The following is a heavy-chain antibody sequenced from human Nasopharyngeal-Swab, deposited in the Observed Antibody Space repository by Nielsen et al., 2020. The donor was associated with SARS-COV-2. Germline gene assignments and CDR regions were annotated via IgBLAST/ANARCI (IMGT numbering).Heavy chain of an antibody. D-gene: IGHD2-2*01. CDR3: VTIGSMGFDP. CDR1: GFTFSSFH. Sequence: GESLKISCEASGFTFSSFHMHWVRQVPGKGLEWVAVVLYDGNDKYYADSVKGRFTISRDNAKNTVYLQMNSLRVEDTAVYYCVTIGSMGFDPWGQGTLVTVSS. J-gene: IGHJ5*02. V-gene: IGHV3-30-3*01. CDR2: VLYDGNDK.